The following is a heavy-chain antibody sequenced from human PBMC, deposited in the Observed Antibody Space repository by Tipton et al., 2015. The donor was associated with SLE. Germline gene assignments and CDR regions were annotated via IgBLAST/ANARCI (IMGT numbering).Heavy chain of an antibody. CDR1: GFIFYNYA. Sequence: SLRLSCAASGFIFYNYAMHWVRQVPGKGLEWLSGISWNSNSISYADSVKGRFTISRDNAKNSLYLQMDSLRPEDTAFYYCAKERITGTTGNYYGMDVWGQGTTVTVSS. V-gene: IGHV3-9*01. J-gene: IGHJ6*01. D-gene: IGHD1-7*01. CDR2: ISWNSNSI. CDR3: AKERITGTTGNYYGMDV.